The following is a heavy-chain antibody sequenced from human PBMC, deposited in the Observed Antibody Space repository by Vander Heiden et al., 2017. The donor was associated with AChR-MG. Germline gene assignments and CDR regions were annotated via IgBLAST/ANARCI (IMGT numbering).Heavy chain of an antibody. CDR3: ARVKRTMAGPPNYYYYMDV. J-gene: IGHJ6*03. V-gene: IGHV3-48*03. Sequence: EVQLVESGGGLVQPGGSLKLSRAVPGFTFSNYEMNWVRQAPGKGLEWVSYISTSGTTIYYADSVKGQFTISRDNAKNSLYLQMNSLRAEDTAVYYCARVKRTMAGPPNYYYYMDVWGKGTTVTVSS. CDR1: GFTFSNYE. CDR2: ISTSGTTI. D-gene: IGHD6-19*01.